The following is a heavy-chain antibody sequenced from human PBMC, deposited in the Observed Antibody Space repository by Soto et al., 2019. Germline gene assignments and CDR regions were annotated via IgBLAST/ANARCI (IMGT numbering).Heavy chain of an antibody. Sequence: QVQLVQSGAEVKKPGSSVKVSCKASGGTFGSYAFSWVRQAPGQGLEWMGEIIPIFGTVNFAQKFQGRVTFTADDSTSTAYMELSSLRSEDTAIYYCARIPPDYINSGWFDPWGQGTLVTVSS. D-gene: IGHD4-4*01. CDR1: GGTFGSYA. CDR2: IIPIFGTV. V-gene: IGHV1-69*01. CDR3: ARIPPDYINSGWFDP. J-gene: IGHJ5*02.